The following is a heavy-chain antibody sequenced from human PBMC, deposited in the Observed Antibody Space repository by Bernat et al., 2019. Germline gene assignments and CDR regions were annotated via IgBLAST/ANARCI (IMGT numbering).Heavy chain of an antibody. CDR1: GGSISSSSYY. V-gene: IGHV4-39*01. CDR2: IYYSGST. Sequence: QLQLQESGPGLVKPSETLSLTCTVSGGSISSSSYYWGWIRQPPGKGLEWIGSIYYSGSTYYNPSLKSRVTISVDTSKNQFSRKLRSVTAADTAVYYCAGRATGTTYYYYGMDVWGQGTTVTVSS. CDR3: AGRATGTTYYYYGMDV. D-gene: IGHD1-7*01. J-gene: IGHJ6*02.